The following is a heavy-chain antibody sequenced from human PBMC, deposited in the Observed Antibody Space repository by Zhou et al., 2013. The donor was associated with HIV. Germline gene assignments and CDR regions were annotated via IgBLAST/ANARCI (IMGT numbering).Heavy chain of an antibody. D-gene: IGHD2-21*01. Sequence: QVQLQESGPGLVKPSQTLSLTCTVSGDPISSGNYYWNWIRQPAGKGLEWIGHMDTIGRANYNASLKSRVTISIDTSKNQFSLELSSVTAADTAIYYCARDLGHCGDDCYLNWFDPWGQGTLVTVS. V-gene: IGHV4-61*09. CDR1: GDPISSGNYY. J-gene: IGHJ5*02. CDR2: MDTIGRA. CDR3: ARDLGHCGDDCYLNWFDP.